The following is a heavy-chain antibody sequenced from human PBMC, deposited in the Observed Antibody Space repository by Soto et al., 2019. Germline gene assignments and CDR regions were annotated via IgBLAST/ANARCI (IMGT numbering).Heavy chain of an antibody. Sequence: PGGSLRLSCAASGFTFSSYAMSWVRQAPGKGLEWVSAISGSGGSTYYADSVKGRFTISRDNSKNTLYLQMNSLRAEDTAVYYCAKDYPDYGDLRGYFQHWGQGTLVTVSS. CDR1: GFTFSSYA. CDR2: ISGSGGST. D-gene: IGHD4-17*01. J-gene: IGHJ1*01. CDR3: AKDYPDYGDLRGYFQH. V-gene: IGHV3-23*01.